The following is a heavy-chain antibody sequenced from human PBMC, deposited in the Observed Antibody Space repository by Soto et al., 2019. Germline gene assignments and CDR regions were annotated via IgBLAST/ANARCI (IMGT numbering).Heavy chain of an antibody. CDR2: ISYDGINK. V-gene: IGHV3-30*18. D-gene: IGHD2-2*01. CDR1: GFTFSSYC. CDR3: AKEALGYCSSTSCGFFDY. Sequence: GGSLRLSCAASGFTFSSYCIHWVRQAPCKGLEWVAVISYDGINKYYADSVKGRFTISRDNSKNTLYLQMNSLRAEDTAVYYCAKEALGYCSSTSCGFFDYLGQGTLVAVSS. J-gene: IGHJ4*02.